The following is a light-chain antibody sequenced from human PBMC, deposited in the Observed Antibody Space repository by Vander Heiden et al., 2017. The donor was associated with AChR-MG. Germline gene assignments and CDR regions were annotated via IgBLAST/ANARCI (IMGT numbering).Light chain of an antibody. J-gene: IGKJ4*01. CDR2: DAA. CDR1: QSVRSN. Sequence: EIVMTQSPATLSVSPGERATLSCRASQSVRSNLAWYQQKPGQAPRLFIYDAATRATGIPARFSGSGSGTDFTLTISSLQSEDFAIYFCYHYNDWPPTFAGGTKVEVK. CDR3: YHYNDWPPT. V-gene: IGKV3-15*01.